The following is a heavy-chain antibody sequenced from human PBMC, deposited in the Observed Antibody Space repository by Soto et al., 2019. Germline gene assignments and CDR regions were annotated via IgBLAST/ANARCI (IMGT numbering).Heavy chain of an antibody. Sequence: QVQLVQSGAEVKKPGSSVKVSCKSSGDTFRNYAFTWVRQAPGQGLEWMVTIIPLFSISYAQKFQGRVTMTADESTSTVYMDLSSLKSDDTAVYYCARDPGIAVVGRGTSFEHWGQGTLVTVSS. J-gene: IGHJ4*02. D-gene: IGHD6-19*01. CDR1: GDTFRNYA. CDR2: IIPLFSI. V-gene: IGHV1-69*18. CDR3: ARDPGIAVVGRGTSFEH.